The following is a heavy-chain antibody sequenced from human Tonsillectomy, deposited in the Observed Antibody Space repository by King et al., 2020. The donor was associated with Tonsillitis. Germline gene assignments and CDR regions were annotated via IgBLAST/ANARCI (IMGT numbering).Heavy chain of an antibody. Sequence: QLQESGPGLVKPSETLSLTCTVSGGSVSGHYWSWIRQPPGKGLEWIGYIFYSGGTNYNPSLKSRVTISVDTSRNQFSLKLNSVTVADTAMYFCARQDFWSGFDYWGQGSLITVSS. J-gene: IGHJ4*02. CDR2: IFYSGGT. V-gene: IGHV4-59*08. D-gene: IGHD3-3*01. CDR1: GGSVSGHY. CDR3: ARQDFWSGFDY.